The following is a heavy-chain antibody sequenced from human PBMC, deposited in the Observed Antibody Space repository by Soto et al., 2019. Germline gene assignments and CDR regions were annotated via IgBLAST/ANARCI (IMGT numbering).Heavy chain of an antibody. V-gene: IGHV4-34*01. D-gene: IGHD1-7*01. Sequence: SETLSLTCAVYGGSFSGYYWSWIRQPPGKGLEWIGEINHSGSTNYNPSLKSRVTISVDTSKNQFSLKLSSVTTADTAVYYCASNARYNWNYVYWGQGTLVTVSS. CDR2: INHSGST. CDR3: ASNARYNWNYVY. J-gene: IGHJ4*02. CDR1: GGSFSGYY.